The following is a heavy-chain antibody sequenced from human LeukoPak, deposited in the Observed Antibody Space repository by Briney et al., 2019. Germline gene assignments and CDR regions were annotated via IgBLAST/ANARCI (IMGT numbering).Heavy chain of an antibody. D-gene: IGHD6-13*01. CDR1: GFTFSSYA. V-gene: IGHV3-30*04. CDR2: ISYDGSNK. Sequence: GRSLRLSCAASGFTFSSYAMHWVRPAPGKGLEWVAVISYDGSNKYYADSVKGRFTISRDNSKNTLYLQMNSLRAEDTAVYYCATSPFAPGYSSSWYYYYGMDVWGEGTTVTVSS. CDR3: ATSPFAPGYSSSWYYYYGMDV. J-gene: IGHJ6*04.